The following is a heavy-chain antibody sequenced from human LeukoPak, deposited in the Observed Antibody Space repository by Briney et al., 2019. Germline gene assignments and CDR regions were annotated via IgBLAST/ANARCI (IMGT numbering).Heavy chain of an antibody. Sequence: GASVKVSCKASGYTFTSYAMHWVRQAPGQRLEWMGWINAGNGNTKYSQEFQGRVTITRDTSASTAYMELSSLRSEDMAVYYCARAAVAGLENNWFDPWGQGTLVTVSS. D-gene: IGHD6-19*01. CDR1: GYTFTSYA. CDR3: ARAAVAGLENNWFDP. CDR2: INAGNGNT. J-gene: IGHJ5*02. V-gene: IGHV1-3*03.